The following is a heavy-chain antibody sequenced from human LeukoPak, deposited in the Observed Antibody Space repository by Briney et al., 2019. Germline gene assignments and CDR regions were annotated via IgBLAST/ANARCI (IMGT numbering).Heavy chain of an antibody. J-gene: IGHJ4*02. V-gene: IGHV3-23*01. D-gene: IGHD1-7*01. Sequence: PGGSLRLSCAASGFTLSSYWMTWVRQAPGKGLEWVSGTSDRGDYTYYADSVKGRFTISRDSSKNTLFLQMNSLRAEDTALYFCARKAQYNGHYPLDYWGQGTLVTVSS. CDR1: GFTLSSYW. CDR2: TSDRGDYT. CDR3: ARKAQYNGHYPLDY.